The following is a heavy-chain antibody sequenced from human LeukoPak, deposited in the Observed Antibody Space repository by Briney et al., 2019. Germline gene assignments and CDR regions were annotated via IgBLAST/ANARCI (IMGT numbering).Heavy chain of an antibody. CDR1: GFTVSSNS. CDR2: IYSGGNT. D-gene: IGHD3-9*01. V-gene: IGHV3-53*01. Sequence: GGSLRLSCTVSGFTVSSNSMSWVRQAPGKGLEWVSFIYSGGNTHYSDSVKGRFTISRDNSKNTLYLQMNSLRAEDTAVYYCAKDTDYDILTGYYKGGYFDYWGQGTLVTVSS. J-gene: IGHJ4*02. CDR3: AKDTDYDILTGYYKGGYFDY.